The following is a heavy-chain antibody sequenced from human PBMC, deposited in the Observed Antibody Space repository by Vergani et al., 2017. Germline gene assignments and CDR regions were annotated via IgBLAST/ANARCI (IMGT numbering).Heavy chain of an antibody. D-gene: IGHD3-16*01. CDR1: GFGFKNFA. V-gene: IGHV3-30*18. CDR2: ISKDGTHD. Sequence: QVSLVESGGGVVQPGRSLTLTCSASGFGFKNFAMHWVRQAPGKDLEWVATISKDGTHDYYEPSVRGRFAVSRDNFKNTLYLQMNSLRTDDTATYYCAKHFRGWGIDYWGQGTQVIVSS. CDR3: AKHFRGWGIDY. J-gene: IGHJ4*02.